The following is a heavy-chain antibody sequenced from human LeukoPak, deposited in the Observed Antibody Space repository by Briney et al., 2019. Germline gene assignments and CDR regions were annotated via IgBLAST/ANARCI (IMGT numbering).Heavy chain of an antibody. CDR1: GVSKSNHL. D-gene: IGHD7-27*01. V-gene: IGHV3-7*02. Sequence: PGGAPRLSCAAPGVSKSNHLGKWGRPAPGEGGGWVANIKQDGSEKNYVDSVKGRFTISRDNAKNSLILQMNSLRDEDTAVYYCARGVWAPFDSWGQGTLVSVSS. CDR2: IKQDGSEK. CDR3: ARGVWAPFDS. J-gene: IGHJ4*02.